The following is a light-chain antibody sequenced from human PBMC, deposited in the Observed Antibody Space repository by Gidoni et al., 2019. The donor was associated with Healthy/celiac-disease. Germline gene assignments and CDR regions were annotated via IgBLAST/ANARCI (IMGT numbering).Light chain of an antibody. CDR3: QQYKNWPLLA. J-gene: IGKJ4*01. CDR1: QSVRSN. Sequence: EIVMTQSPATLSVALGERATLSCRASQSVRSNLVWYQQKHGHAPRLLIYGASTRATGIPARFSGSGSGTEFTLTISSLQSEEFAVYYCQQYKNWPLLAFXGXTKVEIK. V-gene: IGKV3-15*01. CDR2: GAS.